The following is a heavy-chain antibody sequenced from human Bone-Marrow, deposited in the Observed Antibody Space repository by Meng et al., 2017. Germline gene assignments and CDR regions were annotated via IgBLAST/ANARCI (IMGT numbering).Heavy chain of an antibody. D-gene: IGHD3-22*01. V-gene: IGHV1-69*06. CDR1: GGTFSSYA. J-gene: IGHJ4*02. Sequence: SVKVSCKASGGTFSSYAISWVRQAPGQGLEWMGGIIPIFGTANYAQKFQGRVTITADKSTSTAYMELSSLRSEDTAVYYCARVPRKAYYDSSGYYSDYWGQGTLVTVSS. CDR2: IIPIFGTA. CDR3: ARVPRKAYYDSSGYYSDY.